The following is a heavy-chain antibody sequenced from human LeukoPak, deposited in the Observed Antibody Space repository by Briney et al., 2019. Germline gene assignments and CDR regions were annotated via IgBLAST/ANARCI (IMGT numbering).Heavy chain of an antibody. J-gene: IGHJ4*02. Sequence: GESLKISCKASGSNCTYYWIGWARQMPGKGLEWIGIISPGDSGTRYSPSFQGQVTISADKSICTAYLQWSSLKASDTAMYYCARRGDSYGRFDYWGQGILVTVSS. CDR2: ISPGDSGT. V-gene: IGHV5-51*01. D-gene: IGHD5-18*01. CDR3: ARRGDSYGRFDY. CDR1: GSNCTYYW.